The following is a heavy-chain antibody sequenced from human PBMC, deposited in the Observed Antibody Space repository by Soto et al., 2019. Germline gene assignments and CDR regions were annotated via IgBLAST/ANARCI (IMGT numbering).Heavy chain of an antibody. CDR2: IGSAGDT. V-gene: IGHV3-13*01. CDR1: GFTFSTYD. Sequence: HPGGSLRLSCAASGFTFSTYDMHWVRQASGKGLEWVSAIGSAGDTYYPASVKGRFTISRENGRNSLFLQMNSLRVEDTAVYYCASYPIGYCSGGRCKRYVWGQGTTVTVYS. D-gene: IGHD2-15*01. CDR3: ASYPIGYCSGGRCKRYV. J-gene: IGHJ6*02.